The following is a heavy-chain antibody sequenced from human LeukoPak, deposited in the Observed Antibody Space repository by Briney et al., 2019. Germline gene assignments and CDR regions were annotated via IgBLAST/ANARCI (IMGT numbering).Heavy chain of an antibody. V-gene: IGHV4-34*01. CDR3: ARVRRFGAGQDY. CDR2: VSHSGST. J-gene: IGHJ4*02. D-gene: IGHD3-16*01. CDR1: GGSFSGYY. Sequence: SETLSLTCAVYGGSFSGYYWSWIRQPPGKGLEWIGEVSHSGSTNYNPSLKSRVTTSLDTSKNQFSLKVKSVTAADTAVYYCARVRRFGAGQDYWGQGTLVTFSS.